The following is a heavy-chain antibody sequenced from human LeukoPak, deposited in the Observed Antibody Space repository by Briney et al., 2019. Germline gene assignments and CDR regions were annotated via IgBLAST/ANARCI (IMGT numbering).Heavy chain of an antibody. D-gene: IGHD2-21*02. CDR1: GFTFSSYA. CDR2: ISGSGGST. V-gene: IGHV3-23*01. J-gene: IGHJ4*02. Sequence: GRSLRLSCAASGFTFSSYAMSWVRQAPGKGLEWVSAISGSGGSTYYADSVKGRFTISRDNSKNTLYLQMNSLRAEDTAVYYCAKQGPARIPIVVVTAMAHWGQGTLVTVSS. CDR3: AKQGPARIPIVVVTAMAH.